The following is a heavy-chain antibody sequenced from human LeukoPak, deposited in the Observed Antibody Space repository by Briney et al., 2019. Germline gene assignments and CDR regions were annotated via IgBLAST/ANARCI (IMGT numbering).Heavy chain of an antibody. CDR1: GFTFSDYY. CDR3: ARDPTVDFWSGLQGVEY. Sequence: GGSLRLSCAASGFTFSDYYMSWIRHAPGKGLEWVSYISSSGSTIYYADSVKGRFTISRDNAKNSLYLQMNSLRAEDTAVYYCARDPTVDFWSGLQGVEYWGQGTLVTVSS. D-gene: IGHD3-3*01. CDR2: ISSSGSTI. V-gene: IGHV3-11*04. J-gene: IGHJ4*02.